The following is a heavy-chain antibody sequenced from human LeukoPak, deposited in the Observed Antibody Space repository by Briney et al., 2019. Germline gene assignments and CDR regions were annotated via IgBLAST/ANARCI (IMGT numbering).Heavy chain of an antibody. CDR3: ARGYYDSSGLYGY. J-gene: IGHJ4*02. V-gene: IGHV4-34*01. Sequence: SETLSLTCAVYGGSFSGYYWSWIRQPPGKGLEWIGEINHSGSTNYNPSLKSRVTISVDTSKNQFSLKLSSVTAADTAVYYCARGYYDSSGLYGYWGQGTLVNVSS. CDR2: INHSGST. D-gene: IGHD3-22*01. CDR1: GGSFSGYY.